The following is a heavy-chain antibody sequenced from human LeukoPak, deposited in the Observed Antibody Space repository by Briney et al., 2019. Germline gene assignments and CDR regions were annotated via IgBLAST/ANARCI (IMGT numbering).Heavy chain of an antibody. CDR1: GGSFSGYY. J-gene: IGHJ4*02. CDR2: INHSGST. D-gene: IGHD3-10*01. CDR3: ARGRLSQYYYGSGTPKSFDY. V-gene: IGHV4-34*01. Sequence: SETLSLTCAVYGGSFSGYYWSWIRQPPGKGLEWIGEINHSGSTNYNPSLKSRVTISVDTSKNQFSLKLSSVTAADTAVYYCARGRLSQYYYGSGTPKSFDYWGQGTPVTVSS.